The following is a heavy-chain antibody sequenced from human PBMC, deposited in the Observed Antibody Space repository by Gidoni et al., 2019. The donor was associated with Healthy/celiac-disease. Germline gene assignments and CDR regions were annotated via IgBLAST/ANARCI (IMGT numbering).Heavy chain of an antibody. V-gene: IGHV4-34*01. Sequence: QVQLQQWGAGLLKPSETLSLTCAVYGGSFSGYYWSWIRPPPGKGLEWIGEINHSGSTNYNPSLKSRVTISVDTSKNQFSLKLSSVTAADTAVYYCARGWNSSSWYGGDYFDYWGQGTLVTVSS. CDR2: INHSGST. D-gene: IGHD6-13*01. CDR3: ARGWNSSSWYGGDYFDY. CDR1: GGSFSGYY. J-gene: IGHJ4*02.